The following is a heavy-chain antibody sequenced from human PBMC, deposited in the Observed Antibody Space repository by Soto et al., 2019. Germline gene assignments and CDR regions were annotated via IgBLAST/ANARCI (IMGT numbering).Heavy chain of an antibody. CDR2: INPETGGT. J-gene: IGHJ6*02. CDR3: ARERYQVISDGMDV. V-gene: IGHV1-2*02. CDR1: GYTFTGYY. D-gene: IGHD2-2*01. Sequence: AASVKVSCKASGYTFTGYYVHWVREAPGQGLEWMGWINPETGGTSYAQKFQGRVTLSGDTSINTAYLELSRLRFDDAAVYFCARERYQVISDGMDVWGQGTTVTVSS.